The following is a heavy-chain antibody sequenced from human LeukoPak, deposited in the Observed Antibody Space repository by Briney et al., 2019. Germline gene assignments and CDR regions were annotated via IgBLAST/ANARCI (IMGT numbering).Heavy chain of an antibody. V-gene: IGHV3-23*01. CDR2: ISGSGGST. CDR3: ASCIAAAGGAQDY. CDR1: GFTFSSYA. D-gene: IGHD6-13*01. J-gene: IGHJ4*02. Sequence: GGSLRLSCAASGFTFSSYAMSWVRQAPGKGLEWVSAISGSGGSTYYADSVKGRFTISRDNSKNTLYLQMNSLRAEDTAVYYCASCIAAAGGAQDYWGQGTLVIVSS.